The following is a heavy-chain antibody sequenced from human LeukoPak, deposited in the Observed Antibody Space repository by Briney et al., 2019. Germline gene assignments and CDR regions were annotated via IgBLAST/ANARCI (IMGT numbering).Heavy chain of an antibody. Sequence: SETLSLTRTVSGGSISSYYWSWIRQPPGKRLEWIGHIHYSGSTNYNPSLKSRVTISVDTSKNQFSLKLSSVTAADTAVYYCASRSSIWSGYQDTLYYFDSWGQGTLVTVSS. CDR2: IHYSGST. CDR1: GGSISSYY. V-gene: IGHV4-59*01. J-gene: IGHJ4*02. CDR3: ASRSSIWSGYQDTLYYFDS. D-gene: IGHD3-3*01.